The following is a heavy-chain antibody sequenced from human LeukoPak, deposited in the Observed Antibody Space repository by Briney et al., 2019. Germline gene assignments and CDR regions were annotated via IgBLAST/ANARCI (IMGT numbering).Heavy chain of an antibody. D-gene: IGHD2-2*01. J-gene: IGHJ4*02. V-gene: IGHV1-18*01. CDR3: AYSCSSTSCPLDY. CDR1: GYPFSTYC. CDR2: ISAYSGDS. Sequence: VKVSCKASGYPFSTYCFIWVRQGPGQGFEWLGWISAYSGDSKYPQQFRDRVTMTTDTSTTTAHMELRTLKSDDTAVYYCAYSCSSTSCPLDYWGQGTLVTVSS.